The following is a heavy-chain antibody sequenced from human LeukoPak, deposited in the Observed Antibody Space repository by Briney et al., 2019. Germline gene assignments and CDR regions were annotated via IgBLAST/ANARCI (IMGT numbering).Heavy chain of an antibody. J-gene: IGHJ4*02. V-gene: IGHV3-15*01. CDR3: TTDRGIAVRPLFDY. Sequence: GGSLRLSCTASGFTFIKGWMSWVRQAPGKGLEWVGRVKSKSDGGTIDYGAPAKGRFTISRDDSKNMLYLQMNSLQTEDTAVYYCTTDRGIAVRPLFDYWGQGTLVTVSS. D-gene: IGHD6-19*01. CDR2: VKSKSDGGTI. CDR1: GFTFIKGW.